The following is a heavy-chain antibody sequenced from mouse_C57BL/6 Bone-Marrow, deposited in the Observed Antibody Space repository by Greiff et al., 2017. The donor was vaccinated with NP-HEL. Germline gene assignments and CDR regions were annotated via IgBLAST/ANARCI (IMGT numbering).Heavy chain of an antibody. J-gene: IGHJ3*01. CDR2: IYPRSGNT. CDR3: SRSGYDGFSC. V-gene: IGHV1-81*01. CDR1: GYTFTSYG. D-gene: IGHD2-2*01. Sequence: QVQLQQSGAELARPGASVKLSCKASGYTFTSYGISWVKQSTGQGLEWIGEIYPRSGNTYYNEKFKGKATLTAAKSSSTAYMELSSLTSEESAVYYCSRSGYDGFSCWGRGTVVTVTA.